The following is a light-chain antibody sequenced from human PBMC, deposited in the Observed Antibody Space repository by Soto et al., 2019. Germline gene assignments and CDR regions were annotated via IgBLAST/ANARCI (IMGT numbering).Light chain of an antibody. Sequence: DIQMTQSPSSLSASVGDRVTLTCRASQDIAYYLNWYQQKPGKAPKVLIYDASNLEGGVPSRFSGTGSGTDFSFTIRRLQPEDVATEFCQQYGNYVSFGGGTKVQIK. CDR3: QQYGNYVS. J-gene: IGKJ4*01. CDR1: QDIAYY. CDR2: DAS. V-gene: IGKV1-33*01.